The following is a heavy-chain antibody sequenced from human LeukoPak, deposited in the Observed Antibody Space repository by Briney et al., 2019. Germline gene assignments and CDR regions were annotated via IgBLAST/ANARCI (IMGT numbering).Heavy chain of an antibody. V-gene: IGHV5-51*01. J-gene: IGHJ6*03. D-gene: IGHD3-3*01. Sequence: GESLKISCKGSGYSFTSYWIGWVRQMPGKGLEWMGIIYPGDSDTRYSPSFQGQVTISADKSISTAYLQWSSLKASDTAMYYCARQSYDFWSGYHYYYYYYMDVWGKGTTVTVSS. CDR2: IYPGDSDT. CDR3: ARQSYDFWSGYHYYYYYYMDV. CDR1: GYSFTSYW.